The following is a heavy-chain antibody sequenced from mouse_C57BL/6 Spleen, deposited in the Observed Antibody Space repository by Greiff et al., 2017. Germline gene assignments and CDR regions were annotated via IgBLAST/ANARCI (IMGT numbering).Heavy chain of an antibody. CDR3: ASVFGY. CDR2: FDPEDGET. Sequence: EVQLQQSGAELVKPGASVKLSCTASGFNINDYYMHWVKQRTEQGLEWIGRFDPEDGETKYTTKFQGKATITADTSSNTAYLQLSSLASEDTAVYYCASVFGYWGQGTLVTVSA. J-gene: IGHJ3*01. V-gene: IGHV14-2*01. D-gene: IGHD3-1*01. CDR1: GFNINDYY.